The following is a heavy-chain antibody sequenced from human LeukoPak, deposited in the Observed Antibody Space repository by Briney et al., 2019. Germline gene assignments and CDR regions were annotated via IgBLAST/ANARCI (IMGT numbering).Heavy chain of an antibody. V-gene: IGHV3-23*01. J-gene: IGHJ4*02. CDR3: ATLMRGPTGYSGYGGEDY. D-gene: IGHD5-12*01. Sequence: PAGSLRLSCAASGVTFSNYAMTWVRQAQGKGLQWISAITGSGGTTYYADSVKGRFAISRDNSQTTMYMQMNSLRDEETAVYYCATLMRGPTGYSGYGGEDYWGQGTLVTVSS. CDR1: GVTFSNYA. CDR2: ITGSGGTT.